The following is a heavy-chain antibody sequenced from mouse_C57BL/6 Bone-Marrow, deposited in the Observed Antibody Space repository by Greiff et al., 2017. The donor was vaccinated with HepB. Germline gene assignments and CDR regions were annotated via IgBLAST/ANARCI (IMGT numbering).Heavy chain of an antibody. CDR3: ARWVSGSSQYYFDY. Sequence: VQLQQPGAELVMPGASVKLSCKASGYTFTSYWMHWVKQRPGQGLEWIGEIGPSDSYTNYNQKFKGKSTLTVDKSSSTAYMQLSSLTSEDSAVYYCARWVSGSSQYYFDYWGQGTTLTVSS. CDR2: IGPSDSYT. D-gene: IGHD1-1*01. CDR1: GYTFTSYW. V-gene: IGHV1-69*01. J-gene: IGHJ2*01.